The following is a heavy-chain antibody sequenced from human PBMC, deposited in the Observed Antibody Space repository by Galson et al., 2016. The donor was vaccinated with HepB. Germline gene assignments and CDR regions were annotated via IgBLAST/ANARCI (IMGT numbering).Heavy chain of an antibody. CDR2: INPTGGST. CDR3: ARGGYYDSSGSLRY. Sequence: SVKVSCKASGYTFTRCYIHWVRQAPGQGLEWMGIINPTGGSTKDAPKFQGRVTMTRDTSTSTVYMELSSLRSEDTAVYFCARGGYYDSSGSLRYWGQGTLVTVSS. D-gene: IGHD3-22*01. CDR1: GYTFTRCY. V-gene: IGHV1-46*01. J-gene: IGHJ4*02.